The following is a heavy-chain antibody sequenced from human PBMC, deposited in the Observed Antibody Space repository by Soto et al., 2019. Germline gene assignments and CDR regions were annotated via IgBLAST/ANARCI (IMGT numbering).Heavy chain of an antibody. Sequence: GGSLRLSCAASGFTFSDAWMSWVRQAPGKGLEWVGRIKIKTDGGTTDYAAPVKGRFTISRDDSKNTLYLQMNSLKTEDTAVYYCTTPNMTQANWGQGTLVTVSS. J-gene: IGHJ4*02. V-gene: IGHV3-15*01. CDR2: IKIKTDGGTT. CDR3: TTPNMTQAN. CDR1: GFTFSDAW.